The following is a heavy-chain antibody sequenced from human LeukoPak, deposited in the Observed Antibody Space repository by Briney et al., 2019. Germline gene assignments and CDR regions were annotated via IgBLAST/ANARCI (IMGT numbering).Heavy chain of an antibody. V-gene: IGHV4-38-2*02. D-gene: IGHD6-19*01. Sequence: SETLSLTCTASGYSISSGYYWGWIRQPPGKGLEWIGSIYHSGSTYYNPSLKGRVTISVDTSKNQFSLKLSSVTAADTAVYYCARALPSGWVFDYWGQGALVTVSS. CDR2: IYHSGST. CDR1: GYSISSGYY. J-gene: IGHJ4*02. CDR3: ARALPSGWVFDY.